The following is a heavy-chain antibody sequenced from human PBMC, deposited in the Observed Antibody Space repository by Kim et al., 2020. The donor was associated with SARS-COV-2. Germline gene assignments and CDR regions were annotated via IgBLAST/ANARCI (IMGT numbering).Heavy chain of an antibody. D-gene: IGHD6-6*01. J-gene: IGHJ6*01. CDR3: ARESNYYGMDF. Sequence: SETLSLTCIVSGDSIRTYYWSWIRQPAGKGLEWIGRFYTSGGTNYNPSLKSRGTMSVDTSKNHYSLKLSAVTAADTAVYYCARESNYYGMDFWGRGST. V-gene: IGHV4-4*07. CDR2: FYTSGGT. CDR1: GDSIRTYY.